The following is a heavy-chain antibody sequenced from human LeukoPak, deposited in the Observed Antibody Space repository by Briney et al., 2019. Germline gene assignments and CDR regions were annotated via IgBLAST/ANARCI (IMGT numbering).Heavy chain of an antibody. CDR3: ARRGDDFWSGYHYYYMDV. D-gene: IGHD3-3*01. CDR2: MNPNGGNT. CDR1: GYTFTSYD. J-gene: IGHJ6*03. V-gene: IGHV1-8*03. Sequence: GASVKVSCKASGYTFTSYDINWVRQATGQGLEWMGWMNPNGGNTGYAQKFQGRVTITRNTSISTAYMELSSLRSEDTAVYYCARRGDDFWSGYHYYYMDVWGKGTTVTVSS.